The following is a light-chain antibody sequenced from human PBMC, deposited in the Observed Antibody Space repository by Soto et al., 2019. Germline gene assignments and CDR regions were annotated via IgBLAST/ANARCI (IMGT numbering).Light chain of an antibody. Sequence: QSALTQPASVSGSPGQSITISCTGTSSDVGGYNYVSWYQHHPGKAPKLMIYEVSNRPSGVSNRFSGSKSGNTASLTISGLQAEDEDDYYCSSYTSSSTWVFGGGTKLTVL. CDR1: SSDVGGYNY. CDR3: SSYTSSSTWV. CDR2: EVS. J-gene: IGLJ3*02. V-gene: IGLV2-14*01.